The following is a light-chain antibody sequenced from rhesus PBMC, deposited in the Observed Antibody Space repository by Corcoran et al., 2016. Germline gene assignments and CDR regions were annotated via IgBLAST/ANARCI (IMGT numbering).Light chain of an antibody. J-gene: IGKJ1*01. CDR2: TAS. V-gene: IGKV1-22*01. CDR1: QGISSW. CDR3: LQYSSSPRT. Sequence: DIQMTQSPSSLSASVGDKVTITCRASQGISSWLAWYQQQPGKAPKLLIYTASSLQSGDPSRFRGTGSGTDFTLTISSLQPEDFATYYCLQYSSSPRTFGQGTKVEIK.